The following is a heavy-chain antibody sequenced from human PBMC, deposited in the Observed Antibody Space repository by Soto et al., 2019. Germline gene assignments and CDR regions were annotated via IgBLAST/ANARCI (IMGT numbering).Heavy chain of an antibody. D-gene: IGHD3-22*01. CDR2: ISGSGGST. J-gene: IGHJ4*02. CDR1: GFTFSSYA. V-gene: IGHV3-23*01. CDR3: AKLRPRYYYDSSGFGYFDY. Sequence: GGSLRLSCAASGFTFSSYAMSWVRQAPGKGLEWVSAISGSGGSTYYADSVKGRFTISRDNSKNTLYLQMNSLRAEDTAVYYCAKLRPRYYYDSSGFGYFDYWGQGTLVTVSS.